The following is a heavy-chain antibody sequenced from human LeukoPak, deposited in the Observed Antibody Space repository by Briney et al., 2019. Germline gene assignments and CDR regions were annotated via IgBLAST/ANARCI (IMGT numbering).Heavy chain of an antibody. CDR1: GFIFSDYA. CDR3: ARGGFYYYDSSGYY. D-gene: IGHD3-22*01. Sequence: GGSLRLSCSASGFIFSDYAMRWVRQAPGKGLEYISAISSDGDRTYFTDSVKGRFTISRDNSKNTLYLQMNSLRAEDTAVYYCARGGFYYYDSSGYYWGQGTLVTVSS. J-gene: IGHJ4*02. CDR2: ISSDGDRT. V-gene: IGHV3-64*04.